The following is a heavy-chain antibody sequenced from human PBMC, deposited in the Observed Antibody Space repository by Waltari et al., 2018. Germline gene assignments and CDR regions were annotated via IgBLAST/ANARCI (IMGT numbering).Heavy chain of an antibody. J-gene: IGHJ6*03. V-gene: IGHV4-59*11. CDR3: ARSMYYGDYYMDV. CDR1: GGSISSHS. Sequence: QVQLQESGPGLVKPSETLSLTCPFSGGSISSHSWSWIRQPPGKGLEWIGYIYYSGSTNYNPSLKSRVTISVDTSKNQFSLKLSSVTAADTAVYYCARSMYYGDYYMDVWGKGTTVTVSS. D-gene: IGHD4-17*01. CDR2: IYYSGST.